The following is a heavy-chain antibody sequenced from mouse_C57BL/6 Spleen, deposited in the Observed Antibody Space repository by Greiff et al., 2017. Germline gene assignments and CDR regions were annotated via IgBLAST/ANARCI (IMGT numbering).Heavy chain of an antibody. Sequence: VQLQESGAELVKPGASVKISCKASGYAFSSYWMNWVKQRPGKGLAWIGQIYPGDGDTNYNGKFKGKATLTADKSSSTAYMQLSSLTSEDSAVYFCARDYDYDWFAYWGQGTLVTVSA. J-gene: IGHJ3*01. V-gene: IGHV1-80*01. D-gene: IGHD2-4*01. CDR2: IYPGDGDT. CDR3: ARDYDYDWFAY. CDR1: GYAFSSYW.